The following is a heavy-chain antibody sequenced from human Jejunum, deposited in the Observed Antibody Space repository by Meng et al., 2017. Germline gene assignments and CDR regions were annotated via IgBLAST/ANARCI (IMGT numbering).Heavy chain of an antibody. V-gene: IGHV3-23*01. D-gene: IGHD3-10*01. J-gene: IGHJ4*01. Sequence: EVQLLESGGGLVQPGGSLRLSCTASGFTFSNYAMSWVRQTPGKGLEWVSTVGTGDDTYYADSVKGRFTISRDNSKNTVFLQMNSLRAEDTAVYYCAANRPLLPFDYWGHGTLVTVSS. CDR1: GFTFSNYA. CDR3: AANRPLLPFDY. CDR2: VGTGDDT.